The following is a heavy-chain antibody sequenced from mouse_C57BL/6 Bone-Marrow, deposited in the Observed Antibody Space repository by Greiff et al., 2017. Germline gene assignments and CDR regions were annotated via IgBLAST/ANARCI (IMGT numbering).Heavy chain of an antibody. V-gene: IGHV5-4*03. CDR3: SGYYFDY. CDR2: ISDGGSYT. CDR1: GFTFSSYA. Sequence: EVKLVESGGGLVKPGGSLKLSCAASGFTFSSYAMSWVRQTPEKRLEWVATISDGGSYTYYPDNVKGRVTISRDNAKNNLYLQMSHLKSEDTAMYYCSGYYFDYWGQGTTLTVSS. J-gene: IGHJ2*01.